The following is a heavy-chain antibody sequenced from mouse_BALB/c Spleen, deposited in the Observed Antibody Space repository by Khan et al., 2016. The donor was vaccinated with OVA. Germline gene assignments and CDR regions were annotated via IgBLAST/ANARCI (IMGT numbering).Heavy chain of an antibody. CDR3: ARHNYGPFAY. J-gene: IGHJ3*01. D-gene: IGHD1-1*01. Sequence: EVELVESGGGLVKPGGPLKLSCAASGFTFSTYAMSWVRQTPEKRLEWVTTISSYGDYTYYPDSVKGRFTISRDNAKNTLYIQMSSLRSEDTAMYYCARHNYGPFAYWGRGTLVTVSA. CDR1: GFTFSTYA. V-gene: IGHV5-9-3*01. CDR2: ISSYGDYT.